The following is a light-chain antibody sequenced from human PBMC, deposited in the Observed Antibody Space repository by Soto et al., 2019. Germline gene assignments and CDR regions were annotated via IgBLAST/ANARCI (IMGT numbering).Light chain of an antibody. CDR2: DVT. CDR1: SSDVGDYNF. Sequence: QSALTQPPSASGSPGQSVTISCTGASSDVGDYNFVSWYQHHPGKAPRLMIYDVTQRPSGVPDRFSGSKSGNTASLTVSGLQVDDEAYYYCSSYAGSSIPVAFGGGTQLTVL. V-gene: IGLV2-8*01. CDR3: SSYAGSSIPVA. J-gene: IGLJ7*01.